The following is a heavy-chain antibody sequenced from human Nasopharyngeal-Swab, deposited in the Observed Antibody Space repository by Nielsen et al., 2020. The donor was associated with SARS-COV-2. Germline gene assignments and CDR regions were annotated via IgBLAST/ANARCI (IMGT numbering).Heavy chain of an antibody. Sequence: ASVKVSCKASGYTFTSCDINWVRQATGQGLEWMGWMNPNSGNTGYAQKFQGRVTMTRNTSISTAYMELSCLRSEDTAVYYCARAVVLGKFDYWGQGTLVTVSS. CDR3: ARAVVLGKFDY. D-gene: IGHD4-23*01. CDR1: GYTFTSCD. CDR2: MNPNSGNT. V-gene: IGHV1-8*01. J-gene: IGHJ4*02.